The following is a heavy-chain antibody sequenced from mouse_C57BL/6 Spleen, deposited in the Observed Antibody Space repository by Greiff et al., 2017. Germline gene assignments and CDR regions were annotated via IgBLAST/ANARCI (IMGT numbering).Heavy chain of an antibody. V-gene: IGHV1-4*01. CDR2: INPSSGYT. D-gene: IGHD1-1*01. CDR1: GYTFTSYT. CDR3: ARSVVAKDYFDY. Sequence: VQLQQSGAELARPGASVKMSCKASGYTFTSYTMHWVKQRPGQGLEWIGYINPSSGYTKYNQKFKDKATLTADKSSSTAYMQLSSLTSEDSAVYYCARSVVAKDYFDYWGQGTTLTVSS. J-gene: IGHJ2*01.